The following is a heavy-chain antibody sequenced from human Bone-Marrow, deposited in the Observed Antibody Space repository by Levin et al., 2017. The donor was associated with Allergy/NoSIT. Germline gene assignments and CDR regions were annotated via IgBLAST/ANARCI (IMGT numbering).Heavy chain of an antibody. D-gene: IGHD3-10*01. J-gene: IGHJ4*02. CDR3: ARTYGSGSNQFDY. V-gene: IGHV5-51*01. Sequence: ASVKVSCKGSGYSFTSYWIGWLRQMPGKGLEWMGIIYPDDSDTRYSPSFQGQVTISADKSISTAYLQWSSLKASDTAMYYCARTYGSGSNQFDYWGQGTLVTVSS. CDR1: GYSFTSYW. CDR2: IYPDDSDT.